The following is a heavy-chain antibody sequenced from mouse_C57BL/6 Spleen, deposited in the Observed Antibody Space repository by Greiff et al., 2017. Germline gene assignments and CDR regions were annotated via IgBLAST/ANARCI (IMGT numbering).Heavy chain of an antibody. Sequence: EVQLQESGGGLVKPGGSLKLSCAASGFTFSDYGMHWVRQAPEKGLEWVAYISSGSSTIYYADTGMGRFTISRDYAKNTLFLQMTSLRSEDTALYYCARPANWDVAWFACWGQGTLVTVSA. D-gene: IGHD4-1*01. V-gene: IGHV5-17*01. CDR1: GFTFSDYG. CDR2: ISSGSSTI. CDR3: ARPANWDVAWFAC. J-gene: IGHJ3*01.